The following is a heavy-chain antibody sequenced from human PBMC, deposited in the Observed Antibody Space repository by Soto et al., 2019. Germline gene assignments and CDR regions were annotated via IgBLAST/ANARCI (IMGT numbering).Heavy chain of an antibody. CDR2: INPYNGNT. CDR1: GYTFTSYG. J-gene: IGHJ5*02. V-gene: IGHV1-18*01. Sequence: ASVKVSCKASGYTFTSYGISWVRQAPGQGLEWMGWINPYNGNTNYAQKLQGRVTMTTDTSTSTAYMELRSLRSDDTAVYYCARDPVGGNWFDPWGQGALVTVSS. CDR3: ARDPVGGNWFDP. D-gene: IGHD1-26*01.